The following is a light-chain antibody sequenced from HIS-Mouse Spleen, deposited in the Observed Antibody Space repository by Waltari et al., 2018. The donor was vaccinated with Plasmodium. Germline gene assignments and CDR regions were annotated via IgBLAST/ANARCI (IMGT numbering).Light chain of an antibody. CDR3: QAWDSSTLV. V-gene: IGLV3-1*01. CDR2: HDS. Sequence: SYELTQPPSVSVSPGQPASITCSGDKLGDKYACWYQQKPGQSPVLVSYHDSKRPSGIPYRFSGYNSGNTATLTISGTQAMDEADYYCQAWDSSTLVFGGGTKLTVL. J-gene: IGLJ2*01. CDR1: KLGDKY.